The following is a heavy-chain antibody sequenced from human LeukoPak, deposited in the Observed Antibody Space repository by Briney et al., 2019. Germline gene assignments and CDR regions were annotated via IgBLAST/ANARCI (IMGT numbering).Heavy chain of an antibody. Sequence: ASVKVSCKASGYTFTGYYMHWVRQAPGQGLEWMGWINPNSGGTNYAQKFQGRVTMTRDTSISTAYMELSRLRSDDTAVYYCARSRKRYCSSTSCYDAFDIWGQGTMVTVSS. V-gene: IGHV1-2*02. CDR2: INPNSGGT. CDR3: ARSRKRYCSSTSCYDAFDI. D-gene: IGHD2-2*01. J-gene: IGHJ3*02. CDR1: GYTFTGYY.